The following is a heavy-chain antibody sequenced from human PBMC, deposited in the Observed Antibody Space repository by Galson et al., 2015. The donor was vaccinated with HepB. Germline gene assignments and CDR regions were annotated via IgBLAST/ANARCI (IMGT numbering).Heavy chain of an antibody. CDR3: ARGVLRFLEWLLYLDY. CDR2: INTNTGNP. D-gene: IGHD3-3*01. J-gene: IGHJ4*02. V-gene: IGHV7-4-1*02. Sequence: SVKVSCKASGYTFTSYAMNWVRQAPGQGLEWMGWINTNTGNPTYAQGFTGRFVFSLDTSVSTAYLQISSLKAEDTAVYYCARGVLRFLEWLLYLDYWGQGTLVTVSS. CDR1: GYTFTSYA.